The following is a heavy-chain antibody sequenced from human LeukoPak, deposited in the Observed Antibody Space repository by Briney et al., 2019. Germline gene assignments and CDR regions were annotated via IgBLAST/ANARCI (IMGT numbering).Heavy chain of an antibody. V-gene: IGHV3-7*01. CDR1: GFTFSSYW. Sequence: PGGSLRLSCEASGFTFSSYWMAWVRQAPGKGLEWVANIKQDGNEKYYVDSVKGRFAISRDNAKNSLYLQMNSLRAEDTAVYYCAKDGGSSSILAHYYYYMDVWGKGTTVTVSS. CDR3: AKDGGSSSILAHYYYYMDV. D-gene: IGHD6-6*01. CDR2: IKQDGNEK. J-gene: IGHJ6*03.